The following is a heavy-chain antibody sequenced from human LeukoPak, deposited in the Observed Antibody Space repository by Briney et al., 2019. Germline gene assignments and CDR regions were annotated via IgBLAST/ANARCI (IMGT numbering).Heavy chain of an antibody. CDR1: GFTFSSYA. CDR3: ARKTGYYDSSGYSHDAFDI. J-gene: IGHJ3*02. CDR2: ISYDGSNK. V-gene: IGHV3-30-3*01. D-gene: IGHD3-22*01. Sequence: GGSLRLSCAASGFTFSSYAMPWVRQAPGKGLEWVAVISYDGSNKYYADSVKGRFTISRDNSKNTLYLQMNSLRAEDTAVYYCARKTGYYDSSGYSHDAFDIWGQGTMVTVSS.